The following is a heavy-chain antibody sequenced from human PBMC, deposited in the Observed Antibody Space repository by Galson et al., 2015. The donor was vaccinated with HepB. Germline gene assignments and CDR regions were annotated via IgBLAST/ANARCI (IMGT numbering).Heavy chain of an antibody. J-gene: IGHJ6*02. D-gene: IGHD3-10*02. CDR3: ARRSFVRGANPYYYYYYGMDV. Sequence: SVKVSCKASGGTFSSYAISWVRQAPGQGLEWMGGIIPIFGTANYAQKSQGRVTITADESTSTAYMELSSLRSEDTAVYYCARRSFVRGANPYYYYYYGMDVWGQGTTVTVSS. V-gene: IGHV1-69*13. CDR2: IIPIFGTA. CDR1: GGTFSSYA.